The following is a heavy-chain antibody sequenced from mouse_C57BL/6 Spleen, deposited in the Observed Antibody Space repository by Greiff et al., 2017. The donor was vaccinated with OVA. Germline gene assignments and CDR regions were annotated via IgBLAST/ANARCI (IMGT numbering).Heavy chain of an antibody. Sequence: EVKLMESEGGLVQPGSSMKLSCTASGFTFSDYYMAWVRQVPDKGLEWVANINYDGSSTYYLDSLKSRFIISRDNAKNILYLQMSSLKSEDTATYYCAREEFITTVRWYFDVWGTGTTVTVSS. CDR1: GFTFSDYY. D-gene: IGHD1-1*01. CDR3: AREEFITTVRWYFDV. J-gene: IGHJ1*03. CDR2: INYDGSST. V-gene: IGHV5-16*01.